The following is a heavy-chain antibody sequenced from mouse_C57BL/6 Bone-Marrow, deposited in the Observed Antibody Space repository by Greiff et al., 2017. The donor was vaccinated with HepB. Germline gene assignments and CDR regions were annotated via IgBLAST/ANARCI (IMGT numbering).Heavy chain of an antibody. V-gene: IGHV1-81*01. Sequence: QVQLQQSGAELARPGASVKLSCKASGYTFTSYGISWVKQRTGQGLEWIGEIYPRSGNNYYNEKFKGKATLTADKSSSTAYMELRSLTSEDSAVYFCARLVYYYGSSFFYAMDYWGQGTSVTVSS. CDR2: IYPRSGNN. CDR1: GYTFTSYG. CDR3: ARLVYYYGSSFFYAMDY. J-gene: IGHJ4*01. D-gene: IGHD1-1*01.